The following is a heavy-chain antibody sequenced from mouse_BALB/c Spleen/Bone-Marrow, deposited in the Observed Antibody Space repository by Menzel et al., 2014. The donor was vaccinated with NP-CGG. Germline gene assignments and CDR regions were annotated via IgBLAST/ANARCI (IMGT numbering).Heavy chain of an antibody. J-gene: IGHJ4*01. Sequence: LQQSGGGLVKPGGSLKLSCAASGFTFSSYYMSWVRQTPEKRLELVAAINSNGGSTYYPDTVKGRFTISRDNAKNTLYLQMSSLKSEDTALYYCARLGNDDAMDYWGQGTSVTVSS. CDR3: ARLGNDDAMDY. D-gene: IGHD2-12*01. CDR1: GFTFSSYY. CDR2: INSNGGST. V-gene: IGHV5-6-2*01.